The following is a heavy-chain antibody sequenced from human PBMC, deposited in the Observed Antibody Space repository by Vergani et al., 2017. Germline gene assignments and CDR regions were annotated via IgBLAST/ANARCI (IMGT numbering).Heavy chain of an antibody. CDR3: ARVRRWDAFDI. J-gene: IGHJ3*02. CDR1: GYSFTSYW. V-gene: IGHV5-10-1*03. Sequence: EVPLVQSGAVVKTSGEPPRIFCKGSGYSFTSYWIIWVRQMPGKGVVWMGRIGPSDSYTNYSPSFQGHVTISADKSISTAYLQWSSLRASDTAMYYCARVRRWDAFDIWGQGTMVTVSS. CDR2: IGPSDSYT. D-gene: IGHD3-16*01.